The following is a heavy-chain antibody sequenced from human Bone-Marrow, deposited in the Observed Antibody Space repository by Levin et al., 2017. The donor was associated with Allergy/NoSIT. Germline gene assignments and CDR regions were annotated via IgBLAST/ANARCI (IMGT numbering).Heavy chain of an antibody. CDR1: GFIFSSYA. Sequence: GESLKISCAASGFIFSSYAMSWVRQAPGKGLEWVSAIGGSGDHIYYAGSVKGRFTISRDNSKNTLYLQMNSLRAEDTAFYYCTKTHKSCDYWDYFDFWGQGTLVTVSS. D-gene: IGHD3-22*01. CDR3: TKTHKSCDYWDYFDF. V-gene: IGHV3-23*01. J-gene: IGHJ4*02. CDR2: IGGSGDHI.